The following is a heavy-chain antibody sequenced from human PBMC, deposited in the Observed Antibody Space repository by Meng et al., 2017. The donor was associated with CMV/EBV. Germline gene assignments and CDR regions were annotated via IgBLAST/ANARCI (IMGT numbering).Heavy chain of an antibody. J-gene: IGHJ4*02. CDR1: GGTFSSYA. CDR2: INPNSGGT. D-gene: IGHD2-21*01. V-gene: IGHV1-2*02. CDR3: ARSFCGGDCYATFDY. Sequence: SGGTFSSYAISWVRQAPGQGLEWMGWINPNSGGTNYAQKFQGRVTMTRDTSISTAYMELSRLRSDDTAVYYCARSFCGGDCYATFDYWGQGTLVTVSS.